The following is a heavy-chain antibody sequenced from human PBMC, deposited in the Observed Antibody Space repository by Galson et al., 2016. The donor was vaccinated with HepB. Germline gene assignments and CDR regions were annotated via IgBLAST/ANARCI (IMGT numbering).Heavy chain of an antibody. CDR2: ISGSDGST. CDR3: AKGQQLAYFDY. V-gene: IGHV3-23*01. J-gene: IGHJ4*02. CDR1: GFTFSSYA. D-gene: IGHD6-13*01. Sequence: SLRLSCAASGFTFSSYAMSWARQAPGKGLEWVSAISGSDGSTYYADSVKGRFTISRDNSKNTLYLQMNSLRAEDTAVYYCAKGQQLAYFDYWGQGTPVTVSS.